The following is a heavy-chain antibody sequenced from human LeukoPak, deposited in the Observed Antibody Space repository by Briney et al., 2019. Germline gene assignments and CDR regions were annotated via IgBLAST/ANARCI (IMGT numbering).Heavy chain of an antibody. D-gene: IGHD6-19*01. CDR3: ARGSLASSGWYLADC. J-gene: IGHJ4*02. Sequence: XSXXRQAPGQGLEWMGGIIPIFGTANYAQKFQDRVTITRDTSASTAYMELSSLRSEDTAVYYCARGSLASSGWYLADCWGQGTLVTVSS. V-gene: IGHV1-69*05. CDR2: IIPIFGTA.